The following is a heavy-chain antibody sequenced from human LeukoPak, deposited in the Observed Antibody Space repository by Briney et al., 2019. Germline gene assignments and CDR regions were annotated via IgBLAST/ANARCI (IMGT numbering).Heavy chain of an antibody. CDR2: ISGSGGST. J-gene: IGHJ4*02. CDR1: GFTFSSYG. CDR3: AKDPNTYYYGSGSYFDY. V-gene: IGHV3-23*01. Sequence: GGSLRLSCAASGFTFSSYGMSWVRQAPGKGLEWVSAISGSGGSTHYADSVKGRFTISRDNSKNTLYLQMDSLRAEDTAVYYCAKDPNTYYYGSGSYFDYWGQGTLVTVSS. D-gene: IGHD3-10*01.